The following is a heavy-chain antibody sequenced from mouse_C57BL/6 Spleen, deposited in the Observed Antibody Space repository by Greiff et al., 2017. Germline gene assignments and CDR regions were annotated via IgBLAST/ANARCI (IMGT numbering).Heavy chain of an antibody. Sequence: QVQLQQSGAELVRPGTSVKVSCKASGYAFTNYLKEWVKQRPGQGLEWIGVINPGSGGTNYNEKFKGKATLTADKSSSTAYMQLSSLTSEDSAVYFCAKLSNYVFAYWGQGTLVTVSA. CDR2: INPGSGGT. V-gene: IGHV1-54*01. J-gene: IGHJ3*01. CDR3: AKLSNYVFAY. CDR1: GYAFTNYL. D-gene: IGHD2-5*01.